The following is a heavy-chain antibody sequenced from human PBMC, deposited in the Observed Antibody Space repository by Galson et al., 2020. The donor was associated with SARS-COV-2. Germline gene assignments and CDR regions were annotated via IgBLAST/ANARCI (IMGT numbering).Heavy chain of an antibody. V-gene: IGHV3-23*01. J-gene: IGHJ4*02. CDR2: ISGHGGST. D-gene: IGHD2-2*02. Sequence: GESLKISCAASGFTFSSYVMNWVRQSQGKGLEWVSIISGHGGSTYYADSVTGRFIITRDNSKNTLYLQMNGLRAEDTAVYYWAKGRRDCHSINCYSPPDSWGQGTLVTVSS. CDR1: GFTFSSYV. CDR3: AKGRRDCHSINCYSPPDS.